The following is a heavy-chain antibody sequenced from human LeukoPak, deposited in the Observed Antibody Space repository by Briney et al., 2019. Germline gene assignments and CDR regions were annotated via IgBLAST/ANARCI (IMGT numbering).Heavy chain of an antibody. V-gene: IGHV3-30*18. CDR3: AKDTSFDYVWGTYRPTLYYFGLDV. J-gene: IGHJ6*02. CDR2: ISFDRSNK. CDR1: GFTFRNFG. Sequence: PGESLRLSCSASGFTFRNFGMHWVRQAPGKGLEWLAGISFDRSNKFYIDSVKGRFTISRDNPKKTVYLQMNSLRVEDTAVYFCAKDTSFDYVWGTYRPTLYYFGLDVWGQGTTVIVSS. D-gene: IGHD3-16*02.